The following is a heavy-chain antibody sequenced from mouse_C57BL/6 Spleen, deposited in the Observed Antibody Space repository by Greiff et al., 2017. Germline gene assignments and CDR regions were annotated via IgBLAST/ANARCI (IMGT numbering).Heavy chain of an antibody. J-gene: IGHJ2*01. CDR3: AREGDDYDDIDY. D-gene: IGHD2-4*01. V-gene: IGHV1-55*01. Sequence: QVQLQQPGAELVKPGASVKMSCKASGYTFTSYWITWVKQRPGQGLEWIGDIYPGSGSTNYNEKFKSKATLTVDTSSSTAYMQLSSLTSEDSAVYYCAREGDDYDDIDYWGQGTTLTVSS. CDR1: GYTFTSYW. CDR2: IYPGSGST.